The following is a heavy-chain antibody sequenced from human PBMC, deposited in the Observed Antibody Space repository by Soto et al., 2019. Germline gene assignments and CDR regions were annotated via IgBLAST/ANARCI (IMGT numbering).Heavy chain of an antibody. V-gene: IGHV3-53*02. D-gene: IGHD3-10*01. CDR2: LYSGGST. CDR1: GLTVSSNY. J-gene: IGHJ3*02. CDR3: ARDRPGDEGDAFDI. Sequence: EVQLVETGGGLIQPGGSLRPSCVASGLTVSSNYMNWVRQAPGKGLEWVSVLYSGGSTHYAGSVKGRFIISRDNSKNTLYLQMNSRRAEDTAVYYCARDRPGDEGDAFDIWGHGTMVTVSS.